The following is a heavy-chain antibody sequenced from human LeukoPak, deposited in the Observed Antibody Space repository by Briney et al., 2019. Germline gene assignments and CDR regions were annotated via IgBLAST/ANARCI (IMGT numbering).Heavy chain of an antibody. J-gene: IGHJ4*02. CDR2: ISDDGSNK. V-gene: IGHV3-30-3*01. CDR3: AKKRSGYNYESVDY. CDR1: GFTFSNYA. D-gene: IGHD5-24*01. Sequence: GGSLRLSCAASGFTFSNYAVHWVRQAPGKGLEWVALISDDGSNKYYAASVQGRFTISRDNYKNTVYLQMNSLRAEDTAVYYCAKKRSGYNYESVDYWGQGTLVTVSS.